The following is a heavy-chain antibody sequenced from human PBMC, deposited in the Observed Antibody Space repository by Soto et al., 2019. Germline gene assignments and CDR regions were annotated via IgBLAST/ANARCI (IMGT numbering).Heavy chain of an antibody. CDR1: GFIFRNYG. V-gene: IGHV3-33*03. D-gene: IGHD1-26*01. Sequence: QVQLVESGGAVVQPVGSLRLSCAASGFIFRNYGMHWVRQAPGKGLEWVAFIWYDGNNKHFADSVKGRFTISRDNSKNTVYLQMSSVRADDTAIYYCAKDAGDSGAYGNYYAAMDVWGQGTTVTVAS. CDR2: IWYDGNNK. CDR3: AKDAGDSGAYGNYYAAMDV. J-gene: IGHJ6*02.